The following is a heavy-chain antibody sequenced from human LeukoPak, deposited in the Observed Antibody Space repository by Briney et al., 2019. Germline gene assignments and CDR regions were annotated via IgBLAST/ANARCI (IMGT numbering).Heavy chain of an antibody. Sequence: ASVKVSCKASGYTFTSYAMHWVRQAPGQRLEWMGWINAGNGNTKYSQKFQGRVTITRDTSASTAYMELSSLRSEDTAVYYCARARITMVRGVYDAFDIWGQGTMVIVSS. J-gene: IGHJ3*02. CDR2: INAGNGNT. CDR1: GYTFTSYA. V-gene: IGHV1-3*01. D-gene: IGHD3-10*01. CDR3: ARARITMVRGVYDAFDI.